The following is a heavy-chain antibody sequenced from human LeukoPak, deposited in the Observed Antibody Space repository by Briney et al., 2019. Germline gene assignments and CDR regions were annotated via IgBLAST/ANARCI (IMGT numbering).Heavy chain of an antibody. CDR3: AIGRYCSSTSCYAPNWFDP. Sequence: GGSLRLSCAASEFTFSSYSMNWVRQAPGKGLEWVSSISSSSSYIYYADSVKGRFTISRDNAKNSLYLQMNSLRAEDTAVYYCAIGRYCSSTSCYAPNWFDPWGQGTLVTVSS. CDR1: EFTFSSYS. CDR2: ISSSSSYI. V-gene: IGHV3-21*01. D-gene: IGHD2-2*01. J-gene: IGHJ5*02.